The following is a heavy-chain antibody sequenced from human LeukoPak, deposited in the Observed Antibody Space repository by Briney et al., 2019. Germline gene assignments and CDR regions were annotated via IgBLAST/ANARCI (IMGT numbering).Heavy chain of an antibody. CDR3: ARLRYCSGGSCYSVFPVPWFDP. V-gene: IGHV4-34*01. Sequence: SETLSLTCAVYGGSFSGHYWSWIRQPPGKGLEWIGEINHSGSTNYNPSLKSRVTISVDTSKNQFSLKLSSVTAADTAVYYCARLRYCSGGSCYSVFPVPWFDPWGQGTLVTVSS. CDR2: INHSGST. D-gene: IGHD2-15*01. CDR1: GGSFSGHY. J-gene: IGHJ5*02.